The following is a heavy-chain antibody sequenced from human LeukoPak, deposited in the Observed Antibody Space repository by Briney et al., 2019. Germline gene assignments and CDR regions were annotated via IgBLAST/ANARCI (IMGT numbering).Heavy chain of an antibody. V-gene: IGHV4-39*07. CDR2: IYYSGST. CDR1: GGSISSSSYY. J-gene: IGHJ4*02. Sequence: SETLSLTXTISGGSISSSSYYWGWIRQPPGEGLEWIGGIYYSGSTYYNPSLKSRVTISVDTSKNQFSLKLSSVTAADTAVYYCARPRVGATTYFDYWGQGTLVTVSS. D-gene: IGHD1-26*01. CDR3: ARPRVGATTYFDY.